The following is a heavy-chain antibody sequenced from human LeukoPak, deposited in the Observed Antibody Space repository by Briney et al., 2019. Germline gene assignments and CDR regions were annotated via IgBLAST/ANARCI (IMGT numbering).Heavy chain of an antibody. V-gene: IGHV3-23*01. Sequence: GGSLRLSCAASGFIFNNYGLIWVRQAPGKGLEWVSAISNDGGGTNYADFVKGRFTISRDSSKNTLFLQMNSLRAEDTALYYCAKGSSGYFVDLWGQGTLVTVSS. D-gene: IGHD3-22*01. CDR2: ISNDGGGT. J-gene: IGHJ5*02. CDR1: GFIFNNYG. CDR3: AKGSSGYFVDL.